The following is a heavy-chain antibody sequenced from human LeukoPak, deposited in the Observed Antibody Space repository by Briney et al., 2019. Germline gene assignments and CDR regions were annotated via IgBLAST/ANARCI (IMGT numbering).Heavy chain of an antibody. CDR3: AREELLAFDY. CDR2: INPNSGGT. D-gene: IGHD1-7*01. J-gene: IGHJ4*02. Sequence: ASVKVSCKASGYTFSDYYMHWVRQAPGQGLEWMGWINPNSGGTNYAQKFQGRVIMTTDTSISTAYMELSRLRSDDTAVYYCAREELLAFDYWGQGALVTVSS. CDR1: GYTFSDYY. V-gene: IGHV1-2*02.